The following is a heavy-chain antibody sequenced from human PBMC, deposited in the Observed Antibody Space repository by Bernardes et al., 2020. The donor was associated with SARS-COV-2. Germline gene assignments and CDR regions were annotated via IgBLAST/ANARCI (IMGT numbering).Heavy chain of an antibody. D-gene: IGHD5-18*01. CDR1: GYTLSDYY. CDR2: INPHSGGT. J-gene: IGHJ5*02. Sequence: ASVKVPCKASGYTLSDYYIHWVRQAPGQGLEWMGWINPHSGGTNYAQKFQGRVTVTRDTSISTAYMELRSLRSDDTAVYYCATVVGYTYGGGWFDPWGQGTLVTVS. CDR3: ATVVGYTYGGGWFDP. V-gene: IGHV1-2*02.